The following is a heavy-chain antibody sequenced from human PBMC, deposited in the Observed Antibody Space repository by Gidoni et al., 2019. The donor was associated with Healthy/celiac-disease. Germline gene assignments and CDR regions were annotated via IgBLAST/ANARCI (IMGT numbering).Heavy chain of an antibody. CDR2: INHRGST. Sequence: QVQLQQWGAGLLKPSETLSPTCAVYGGSFSGYYWSWIRQPPGKGLEWIGEINHRGSTNYNPTLKSRVTISVDTSKNQFALKLSSVTAADTAVYYCARGREDYWGQGTLVTVSS. V-gene: IGHV4-34*01. CDR1: GGSFSGYY. J-gene: IGHJ4*02. CDR3: ARGREDY.